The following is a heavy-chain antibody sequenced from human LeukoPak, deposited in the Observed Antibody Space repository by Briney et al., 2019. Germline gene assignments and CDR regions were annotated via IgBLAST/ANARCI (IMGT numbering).Heavy chain of an antibody. Sequence: GRSLRLSCAASGFTFSNYGMHGVRQAPGKGLEWVAVIWSDGSNKYYADSVRGRFTISRDNSKNTLYLQMNSLRAEDTAVYYCARVTMVAAASYNWFVPWGQGTLVTVSS. CDR3: ARVTMVAAASYNWFVP. CDR1: GFTFSNYG. D-gene: IGHD2-15*01. V-gene: IGHV3-33*01. CDR2: IWSDGSNK. J-gene: IGHJ5*02.